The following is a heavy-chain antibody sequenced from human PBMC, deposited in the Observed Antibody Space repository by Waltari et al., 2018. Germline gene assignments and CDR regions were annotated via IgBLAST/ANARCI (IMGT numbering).Heavy chain of an antibody. Sequence: QVQLVQSGAEVKKPGSPVKVSCKASGGTFSSYAISWVRQAPGQGLEWMGGIIPVLGIANYAQKFQGRVTITADESTSTAYMELSSLRSEDTAVYYCARLSQQLVLPGYFQHWGQGTLVTVSS. CDR2: IIPVLGIA. V-gene: IGHV1-69*04. D-gene: IGHD6-13*01. CDR1: GGTFSSYA. J-gene: IGHJ1*01. CDR3: ARLSQQLVLPGYFQH.